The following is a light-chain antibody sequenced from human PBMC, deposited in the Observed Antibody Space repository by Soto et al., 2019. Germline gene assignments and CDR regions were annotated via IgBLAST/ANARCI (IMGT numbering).Light chain of an antibody. CDR1: QSVSSR. CDR2: DTS. J-gene: IGKJ3*01. CDR3: QQYGSSQFT. Sequence: EIVLTQSPGTLSLSPGERATLSCRASQSVSSRLAWYQQKPGQAPRVLIFDTSRRATGVPDRFSGSGSGTDFTLTISRLEPDDFAVYYCQQYGSSQFTFGPGTKVDIK. V-gene: IGKV3-20*01.